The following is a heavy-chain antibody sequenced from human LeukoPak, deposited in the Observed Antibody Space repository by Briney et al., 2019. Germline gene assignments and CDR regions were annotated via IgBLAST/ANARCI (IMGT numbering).Heavy chain of an antibody. J-gene: IGHJ4*02. D-gene: IGHD2-8*01. V-gene: IGHV4-34*01. CDR1: GGSFSGYY. Sequence: SETLSLTCAVYGGSFSGYYWSWIRQPPGKGLEWIGEINHSGSTNYNPSLKSRVTTSVDTSKNQFSLKLSSVTAADTAVYYCARGYCTNAVCSLGPTQAWGQGTLVTVSS. CDR2: INHSGST. CDR3: ARGYCTNAVCSLGPTQA.